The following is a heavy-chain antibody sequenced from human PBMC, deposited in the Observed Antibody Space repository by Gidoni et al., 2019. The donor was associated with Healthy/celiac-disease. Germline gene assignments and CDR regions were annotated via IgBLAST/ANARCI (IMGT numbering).Heavy chain of an antibody. J-gene: IGHJ6*02. CDR2: ISYDGSNK. Sequence: QVQLVESGGGVVQPGRSLRLSCAASGFTFSSSGMHWVRQAPGKGLEWVAVISYDGSNKYYADSVKGRFTISRDNSKNTLYLQMNSLRAEDTAVYYCAKEPPPRITIFGVVTDYYYYGMDVWGQGTTVTVSS. D-gene: IGHD3-3*01. CDR3: AKEPPPRITIFGVVTDYYYYGMDV. CDR1: GFTFSSSG. V-gene: IGHV3-30*18.